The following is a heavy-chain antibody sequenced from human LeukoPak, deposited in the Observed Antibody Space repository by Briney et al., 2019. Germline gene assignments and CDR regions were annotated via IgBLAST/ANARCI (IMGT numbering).Heavy chain of an antibody. CDR3: ARYTGYGDYPGELDY. D-gene: IGHD4-17*01. V-gene: IGHV1-18*04. CDR1: GYTFTGYY. CDR2: ISAYNGNT. Sequence: VASVKVSCKASGYTFTGYYMHWVRQAPGQGLEWMGWISAYNGNTNYAQKLQGRVTMTTDTSTSTAYMELRSLRSDDTAVYYCARYTGYGDYPGELDYWGQGTLVTVSS. J-gene: IGHJ4*02.